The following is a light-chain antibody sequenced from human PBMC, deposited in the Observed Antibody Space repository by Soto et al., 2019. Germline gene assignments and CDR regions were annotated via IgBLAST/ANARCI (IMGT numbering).Light chain of an antibody. V-gene: IGKV1-39*01. CDR1: QSISSY. Sequence: DIQMTQSPSSLSASVGYRVTITCRASQSISSYLNWYQQKPGKAPKLLIYAASSLQSGVPSRFSGSGSGTDFTLTISSPQPEDFATYYCQQSYTIPWTFGQGTKVDIK. CDR3: QQSYTIPWT. CDR2: AAS. J-gene: IGKJ1*01.